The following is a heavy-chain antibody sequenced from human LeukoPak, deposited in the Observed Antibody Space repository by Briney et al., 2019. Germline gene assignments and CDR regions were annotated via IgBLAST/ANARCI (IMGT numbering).Heavy chain of an antibody. CDR3: AKERVIYYDSSGYYAYFDY. CDR2: ISGSGGST. Sequence: GGTLRLSCAASGFTFSSYRMSWVRQAPGKGLEWVSAISGSGGSTYYADSVKGRFTISRDNSKNTLYLQMNSLRAEDTAVYYCAKERVIYYDSSGYYAYFDYWGQGTLVTVSS. J-gene: IGHJ4*02. D-gene: IGHD3-22*01. V-gene: IGHV3-23*01. CDR1: GFTFSSYR.